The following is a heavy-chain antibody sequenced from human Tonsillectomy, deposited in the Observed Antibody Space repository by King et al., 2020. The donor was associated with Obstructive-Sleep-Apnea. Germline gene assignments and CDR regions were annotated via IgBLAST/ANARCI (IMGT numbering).Heavy chain of an antibody. J-gene: IGHJ4*02. CDR2: IYHSGIT. CDR3: ARVAASAGPPFDY. CDR1: GGSISSSNW. Sequence: VQLQESGPGLVKPSGTLSLTCAVSGGSISSSNWWSWVRQAPGKGPEWIGEIYHSGITRYNPSLKSRVTVSVDKSKNQFSLKLNSVTAAATAVYYCARVAASAGPPFDYWGQGTLVTVSS. V-gene: IGHV4-4*02. D-gene: IGHD6-13*01.